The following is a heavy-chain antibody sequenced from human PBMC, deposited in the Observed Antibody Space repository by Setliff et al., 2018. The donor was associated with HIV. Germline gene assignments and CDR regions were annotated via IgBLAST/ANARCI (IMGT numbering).Heavy chain of an antibody. CDR2: IDHSGST. Sequence: PSETLSLTCAVYGGSFRGYYWNWIRQSPDKGLEWIGEIDHSGSTNYNPSLRSRVIMSADTPKSQFSLNLTSLTAGDTAVYYCARGTKGSRWSVTRINWFDTWGQGTLVTVS. CDR3: ARGTKGSRWSVTRINWFDT. D-gene: IGHD6-13*01. J-gene: IGHJ5*02. V-gene: IGHV4-34*01. CDR1: GGSFRGYY.